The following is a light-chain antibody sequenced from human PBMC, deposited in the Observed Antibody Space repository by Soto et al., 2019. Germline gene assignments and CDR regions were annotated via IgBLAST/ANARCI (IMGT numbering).Light chain of an antibody. CDR2: SAS. CDR1: QSIISNF. V-gene: IGKV3-20*01. CDR3: HHYGSSLPVT. Sequence: VLTQSPGTLSLSPGERVTLSCRASQSIISNFLAWYQQKPRLAPRLLICSASKMAPSIPDRFSGSASGTDTFRGSAFGTDFTLTISRREPDDVAVYYWHHYGSSLPVTCGQGTKLEIK. J-gene: IGKJ2*01.